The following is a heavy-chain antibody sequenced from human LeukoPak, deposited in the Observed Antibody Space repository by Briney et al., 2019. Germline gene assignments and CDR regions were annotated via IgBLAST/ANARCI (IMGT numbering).Heavy chain of an antibody. J-gene: IGHJ6*02. V-gene: IGHV1-69*05. CDR2: IIPIFGTA. CDR3: ARGGNSEDPYYYGMDV. D-gene: IGHD4-23*01. Sequence: GSSVKVSCKASGGTFSSYAISWVRQAPGQGLEWMGGIIPIFGTANYAQKFQGRVTMTRDTSTSTVYMELSSLRSEDTAVYYCARGGNSEDPYYYGMDVWGQGTTVTVSS. CDR1: GGTFSSYA.